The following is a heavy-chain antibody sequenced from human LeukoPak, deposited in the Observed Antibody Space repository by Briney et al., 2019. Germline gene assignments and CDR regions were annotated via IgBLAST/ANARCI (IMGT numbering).Heavy chain of an antibody. D-gene: IGHD6-19*01. V-gene: IGHV3-9*01. CDR2: ISWSGAQL. J-gene: IGHJ3*02. CDR1: GFTFSSYW. Sequence: GGSLRLSCAASGFTFSSYWMHRVRQVSGKGPEWVSFISWSGAQLGYADFVEGRFTISRDNAKNSLYLELSGLRPEDTAMYFCAKAIAAVAGYDAFDIWGQGTMVTVSS. CDR3: AKAIAAVAGYDAFDI.